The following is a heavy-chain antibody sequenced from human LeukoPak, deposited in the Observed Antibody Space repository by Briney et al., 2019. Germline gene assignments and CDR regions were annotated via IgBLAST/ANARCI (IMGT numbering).Heavy chain of an antibody. J-gene: IGHJ1*01. CDR1: GYTFTSYA. V-gene: IGHV7-4-1*02. CDR2: INTNTGNP. D-gene: IGHD2-2*01. CDR3: ARGAIDIVVVPAAMGLFQH. Sequence: GASVKVSCKASGYTFTSYAMNWVRQAPGQGLEWMGWINTNTGNPTYAQGFTGRFVSSLDTSVSTAYLQISSLKAEDTAVYYCARGAIDIVVVPAAMGLFQHWGQGTLVTVSS.